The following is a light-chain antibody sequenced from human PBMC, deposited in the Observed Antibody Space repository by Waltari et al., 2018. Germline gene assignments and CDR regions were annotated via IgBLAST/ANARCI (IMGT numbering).Light chain of an antibody. CDR2: KDT. CDR3: QSTDTSGTYVV. Sequence: SYELTQPPSVSVSPGQTAKIPCSGSALPNQYAYWYQPKPGQAPLLMICKDTGRPSGIPERFSGCSAGTIVTLTISEVQAEDEADYFCQSTDTSGTYVVFGAGTKLTVL. J-gene: IGLJ2*01. CDR1: ALPNQY. V-gene: IGLV3-25*03.